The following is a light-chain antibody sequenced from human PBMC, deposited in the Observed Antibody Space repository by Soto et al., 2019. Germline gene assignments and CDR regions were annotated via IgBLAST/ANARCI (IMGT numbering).Light chain of an antibody. CDR1: SSDVGKYDY. V-gene: IGLV2-8*01. CDR3: NSYVAGSNV. CDR2: EVS. Sequence: QSALTQPPSASGSPGQSVTFSCTGTSSDVGKYDYVSWFQHHPGKAPKLIIYEVSKRPSGVPDRFSGSKSGSTASLTVSGLQTEDEADCYCNSYVAGSNVXGTGTNVTVL. J-gene: IGLJ1*01.